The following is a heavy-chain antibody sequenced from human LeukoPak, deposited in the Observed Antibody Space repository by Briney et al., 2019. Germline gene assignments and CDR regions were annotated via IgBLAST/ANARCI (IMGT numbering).Heavy chain of an antibody. Sequence: ASVKVSCKASGYTFTSYDINWVRQATGQGLEWMGWMNPNSGNTGYAQKFQGRVTTTRNTSISTAYMELSSLRSEDTAVYYCARGSPIDFWSGYWYWFDPWGQGTLVTVSS. V-gene: IGHV1-8*01. CDR3: ARGSPIDFWSGYWYWFDP. D-gene: IGHD3-3*01. CDR1: GYTFTSYD. J-gene: IGHJ5*02. CDR2: MNPNSGNT.